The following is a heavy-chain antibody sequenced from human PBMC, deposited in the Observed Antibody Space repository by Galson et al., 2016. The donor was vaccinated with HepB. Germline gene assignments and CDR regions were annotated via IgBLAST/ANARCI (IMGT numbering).Heavy chain of an antibody. CDR3: AKSGNNWNLAAYFDS. Sequence: SLRLSCAAPGFTFSRHALSWVRQAPGKGLEWVSGVGGSGESTYYAASALGRFTISRDNSKNTLSLEMYSLSAEDTAVYYCAKSGNNWNLAAYFDSWGQGTLVTVSS. CDR1: GFTFSRHA. D-gene: IGHD1-7*01. J-gene: IGHJ4*02. V-gene: IGHV3-23*01. CDR2: VGGSGEST.